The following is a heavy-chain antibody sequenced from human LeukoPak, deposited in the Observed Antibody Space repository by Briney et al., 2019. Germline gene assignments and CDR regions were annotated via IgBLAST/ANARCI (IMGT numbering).Heavy chain of an antibody. CDR2: INHSGST. V-gene: IGHV4-34*01. CDR1: GGSFSGYY. J-gene: IGHJ4*02. D-gene: IGHD4-17*01. Sequence: PSETLSLTCAVYGGSFSGYYWSWIRQPPGKGLEWIGEINHSGSTNYNPSLKSRVTISVDTSKNQFSLKLSSVTAADTAVYYCARAIAGDYGDYWGQGTLVTVSS. CDR3: ARAIAGDYGDY.